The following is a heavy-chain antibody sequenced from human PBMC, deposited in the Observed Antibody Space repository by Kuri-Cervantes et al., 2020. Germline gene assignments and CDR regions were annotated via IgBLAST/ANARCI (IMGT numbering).Heavy chain of an antibody. CDR3: ARNGVQWQRTWFDP. CDR2: ISGSGGST. CDR1: GFTFSSYA. J-gene: IGHJ5*02. Sequence: GESLKISCAASGFTFSSYAMSWVRQAPGKGLEWVSAISGSGGSTYYADSVKGRFTISRDNSKNTLYLQMNSLRAEDTAVYYCARNGVQWQRTWFDPWGQGTLVTVSS. V-gene: IGHV3-23*01. D-gene: IGHD1-26*01.